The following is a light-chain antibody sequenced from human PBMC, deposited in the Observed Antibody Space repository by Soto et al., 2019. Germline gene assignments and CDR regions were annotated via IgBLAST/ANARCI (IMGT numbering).Light chain of an antibody. Sequence: QSALTQPASVSGSPGQSITISCTGTSSDVGAYNYVSWYQQHPGKAPKLMIHEVSNRPSGVSNRFSGSKSGNTASLTISGLPAEDEAYYYCSSYTSSSTNVFGSGTKLTVL. V-gene: IGLV2-14*01. CDR1: SSDVGAYNY. CDR3: SSYTSSSTNV. CDR2: EVS. J-gene: IGLJ1*01.